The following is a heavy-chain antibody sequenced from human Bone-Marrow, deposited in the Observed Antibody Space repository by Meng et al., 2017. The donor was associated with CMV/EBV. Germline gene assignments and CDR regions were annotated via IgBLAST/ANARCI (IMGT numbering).Heavy chain of an antibody. J-gene: IGHJ6*02. CDR2: INRGGSA. CDR1: GGSFSGYY. Sequence: GSLRLSCAVYGGSFSGYYWSWIRQPPGKGLEWIGEINRGGSANYSPSLKSRLTISVDTSKNQFSLKLSSVTAADTAVYDCARILEWLEGANYRMDVWGQGTTVTVSS. CDR3: ARILEWLEGANYRMDV. D-gene: IGHD3-3*01. V-gene: IGHV4-34*01.